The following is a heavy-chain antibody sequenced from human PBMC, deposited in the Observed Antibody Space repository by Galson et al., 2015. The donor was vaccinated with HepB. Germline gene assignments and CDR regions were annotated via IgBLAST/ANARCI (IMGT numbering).Heavy chain of an antibody. J-gene: IGHJ4*02. CDR3: ARGGDSGYHYYFDG. V-gene: IGHV3-20*04. D-gene: IGHD5-12*01. Sequence: SLRLSCAASGFTFASYGMSWVRQAPGKGLEWVSGINWNGGSTRYADSVKGRFSISRDNAKNSLYLQMNRLRAEDTALYYGARGGDSGYHYYFDGWGQGTLVTCSA. CDR1: GFTFASYG. CDR2: INWNGGST.